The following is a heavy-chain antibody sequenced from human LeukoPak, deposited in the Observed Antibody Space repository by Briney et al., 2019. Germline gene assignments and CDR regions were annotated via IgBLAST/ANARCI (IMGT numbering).Heavy chain of an antibody. CDR1: GYTXTDYY. CDR2: INPNSGGT. CDR3: ARGALGCRGANCYSHYYHGMDV. J-gene: IGHJ6*02. Sequence: ASVKVSCKASGYTXTDYYMYWVRQAPGQGLEWMGWINPNSGGTNYAQKFQGRVTLTRDTSISTAYMELSSLRSDDTAVFYCARGALGCRGANCYSHYYHGMDVWGQGTTVTVSS. V-gene: IGHV1-2*02. D-gene: IGHD4/OR15-4a*01.